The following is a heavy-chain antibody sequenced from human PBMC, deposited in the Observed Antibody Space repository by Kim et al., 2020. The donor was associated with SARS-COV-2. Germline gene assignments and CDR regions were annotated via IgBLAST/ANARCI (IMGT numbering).Heavy chain of an antibody. CDR3: AKTHYDFWSGYYTGYFDP. CDR2: ISYDGSNK. V-gene: IGHV3-30*18. Sequence: GGSLRLSCAASGFTFSSYGMHWVRQAPGKGLEWVAVISYDGSNKYYADSVKGRFTISRDNSKNTLYLQMNSLRAEDTAVYYCAKTHYDFWSGYYTGYFDP. J-gene: IGHJ5*02. D-gene: IGHD3-3*01. CDR1: GFTFSSYG.